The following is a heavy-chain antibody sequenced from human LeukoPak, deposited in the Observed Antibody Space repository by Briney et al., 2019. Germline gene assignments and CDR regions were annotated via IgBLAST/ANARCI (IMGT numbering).Heavy chain of an antibody. Sequence: GGSLRLSCAASGFTFSSYGMHWVRQAPGKGLEWVAFIRYDGSNKYYVDSVKGRFTISRDNSKNTLYLQMNSLRAEDTAVYYCAKDRYYYDSSGYYPGYWGQGTLVTVSS. V-gene: IGHV3-30*02. CDR1: GFTFSSYG. CDR3: AKDRYYYDSSGYYPGY. CDR2: IRYDGSNK. J-gene: IGHJ4*02. D-gene: IGHD3-22*01.